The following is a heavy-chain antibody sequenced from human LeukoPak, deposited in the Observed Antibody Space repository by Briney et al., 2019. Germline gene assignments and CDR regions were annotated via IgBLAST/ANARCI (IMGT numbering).Heavy chain of an antibody. CDR2: IRYDGSNK. Sequence: GGSLRLSCAAPGFTFSSYGMHWVRQAPGKGLEWVAFIRYDGSNKYYADSVKGRFTISRDNSKNTLYLQMNSLRAEDTAVYYCAKDQGGAGWFWDYFDYWGQGTLVTVSS. D-gene: IGHD3-10*01. J-gene: IGHJ4*02. CDR3: AKDQGGAGWFWDYFDY. CDR1: GFTFSSYG. V-gene: IGHV3-30*02.